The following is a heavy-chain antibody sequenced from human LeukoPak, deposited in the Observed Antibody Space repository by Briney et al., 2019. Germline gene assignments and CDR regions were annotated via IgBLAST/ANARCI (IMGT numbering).Heavy chain of an antibody. V-gene: IGHV3-21*01. Sequence: PGGSLRPSCAVSGFTLSDHYLDWVRQAPGKGLEWVSSISSSSSYIYYADSVKGRFTISRDNAKNSLYLQMNSLRAEDTAVYYRARDPDYYYDSTPLAVFDPWGQGTLVTVSS. J-gene: IGHJ5*02. CDR3: ARDPDYYYDSTPLAVFDP. D-gene: IGHD3-22*01. CDR1: GFTLSDHY. CDR2: ISSSSSYI.